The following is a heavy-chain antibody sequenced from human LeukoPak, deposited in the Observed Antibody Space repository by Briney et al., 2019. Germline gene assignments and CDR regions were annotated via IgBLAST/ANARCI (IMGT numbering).Heavy chain of an antibody. J-gene: IGHJ4*02. CDR2: ISSSSSTI. CDR3: ARERADSGYNANDY. Sequence: PGGSLRLSCAASGFTFSSYSMNWVRQAPGKGLEWVSYISSSSSTIYYADSVKGRFTISRDNAKNSLYLQMNSLRAEDTAVYYCARERADSGYNANDYWGQGTLVTVSS. V-gene: IGHV3-48*01. CDR1: GFTFSSYS. D-gene: IGHD5-12*01.